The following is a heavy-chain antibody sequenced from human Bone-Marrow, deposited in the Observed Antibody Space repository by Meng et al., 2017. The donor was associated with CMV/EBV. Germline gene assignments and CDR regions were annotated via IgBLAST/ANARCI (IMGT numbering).Heavy chain of an antibody. CDR2: IYWNDDK. V-gene: IGHV2-5*01. CDR3: AHNLLGVTGGYYYYYGMDV. J-gene: IGHJ6*02. CDR1: GFSLSTSGVG. D-gene: IGHD3-22*01. Sequence: SGPTLVKPTQTRTLTCNFSGFSLSTSGVGVGWIRQPPGKALEWLALIYWNDDKRYSPSLKSRLTITKDTSKNQVVLTMTNMDPVDTPTYYCAHNLLGVTGGYYYYYGMDVWGQGTTVTVSS.